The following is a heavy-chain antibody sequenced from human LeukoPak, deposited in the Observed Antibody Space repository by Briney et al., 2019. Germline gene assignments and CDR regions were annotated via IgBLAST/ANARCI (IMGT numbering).Heavy chain of an antibody. J-gene: IGHJ4*02. CDR2: IYTSGST. CDR3: ASRWGGARYCSSTSCSPIDY. D-gene: IGHD2-2*01. V-gene: IGHV4-61*02. Sequence: RPSQTLSLTCTVSGGSISSGSYYWSWIRQPAGKGLEWIGRIYTSGSTNYNPSLKSRVTISVDTSKNQFSLKLSSVTAADTAVYYCASRWGGARYCSSTSCSPIDYWGQGTLVTVSS. CDR1: GGSISSGSYY.